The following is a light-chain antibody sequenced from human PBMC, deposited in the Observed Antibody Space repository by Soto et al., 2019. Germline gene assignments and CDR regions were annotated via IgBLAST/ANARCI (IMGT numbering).Light chain of an antibody. CDR1: QSISSW. V-gene: IGKV1-5*01. CDR3: QQYNTYSSLT. J-gene: IGKJ4*01. CDR2: DAY. Sequence: DIQMTQSPSTLSASVGDTVTITCGASQSISSWLAWYQQKLGRAPRLMIYDAYSLESGVPSRFSGSGYGTEFTLTISSLQPDDFATYYCQQYNTYSSLTFGGGTKVDIK.